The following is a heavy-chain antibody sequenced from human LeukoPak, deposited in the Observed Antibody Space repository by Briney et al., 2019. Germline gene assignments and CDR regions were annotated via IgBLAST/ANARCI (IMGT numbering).Heavy chain of an antibody. CDR1: GGSISRGNW. D-gene: IGHD2-8*02. CDR2: IYHSGNT. J-gene: IGHJ4*02. CDR3: ARGQSWSFDY. Sequence: SETLSLTCAVSGGSISRGNWWSWVRQPPGEGLEWIGEIYHSGNTNYNPSLKSRVTISVDKSKNQFSLRVSSVTAADTAVYYCARGQSWSFDYWGQGTLVTVST. V-gene: IGHV4-4*02.